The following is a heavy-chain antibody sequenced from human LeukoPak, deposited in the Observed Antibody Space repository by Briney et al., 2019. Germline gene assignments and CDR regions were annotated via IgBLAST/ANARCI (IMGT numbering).Heavy chain of an antibody. D-gene: IGHD3-16*01. Sequence: GGSLRLSCAASGFTFSSDSMNWVRQAPGKGLEWVTSIRSSRSYIYYADSVKGRLTISRDNAKNSLYLQMNSLRAEDTAVYYCARGAMITFGGVRDYWGQGTLVTVSS. CDR1: GFTFSSDS. V-gene: IGHV3-21*01. J-gene: IGHJ4*02. CDR2: IRSSRSYI. CDR3: ARGAMITFGGVRDY.